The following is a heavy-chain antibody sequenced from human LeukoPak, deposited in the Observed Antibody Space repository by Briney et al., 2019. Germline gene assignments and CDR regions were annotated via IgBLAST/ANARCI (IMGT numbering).Heavy chain of an antibody. CDR1: GFTFSSYS. CDR2: ISSSSSYI. CDR3: ARTFYDFWSGYYKGDYRPIDY. D-gene: IGHD3-3*01. J-gene: IGHJ4*02. Sequence: GGSLRLSCAASGFTFSSYSMNWVRQAPGKGLEWVSSISSSSSYIYYADSVKGRFTISRDNAKNSLYLQMNSLRAEDTAVYYCARTFYDFWSGYYKGDYRPIDYWGQGTLVTVSS. V-gene: IGHV3-21*01.